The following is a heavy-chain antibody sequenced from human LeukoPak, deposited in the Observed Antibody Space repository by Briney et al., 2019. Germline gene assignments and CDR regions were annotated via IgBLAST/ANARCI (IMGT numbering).Heavy chain of an antibody. J-gene: IGHJ6*03. CDR2: INPNSGGT. D-gene: IGHD5-24*01. V-gene: IGHV1-2*02. CDR1: GYTFTGYY. CDR3: ARNYKTYYYYMDV. Sequence: ASVKVSCKASGYTFTGYYMHWVRQAPGQGLEWMGWINPNSGGTNYAQKFQGRVTMTRDTSISTAYMELSRLRSEDTAVYYCARNYKTYYYYMDVWGKGTTVTISS.